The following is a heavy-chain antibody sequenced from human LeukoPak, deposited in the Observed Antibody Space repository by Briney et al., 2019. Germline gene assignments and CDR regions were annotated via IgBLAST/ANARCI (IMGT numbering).Heavy chain of an antibody. D-gene: IGHD3-3*01. J-gene: IGHJ5*02. Sequence: GGSLRLSCAASGFTFSSYAMSWVRQAPGKGLEWVSAISGSGGSTYYADSVKGRFTISRDNSKNTLYLQMNSLRAEDTAVYYCAKDFYDLWSGYYCPWGQGTLVTVSS. CDR2: ISGSGGST. CDR3: AKDFYDLWSGYYCP. CDR1: GFTFSSYA. V-gene: IGHV3-23*01.